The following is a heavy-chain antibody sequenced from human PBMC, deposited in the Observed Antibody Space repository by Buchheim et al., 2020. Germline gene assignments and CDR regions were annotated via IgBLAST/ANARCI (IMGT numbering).Heavy chain of an antibody. Sequence: QVQLVESGGGVVQPGRSLRLSCAASGFTFSSYGMHWVRQAPGKGLEWVAVISYDGSNKYYADSVKGRFTISRDNSKNTLYLQMNSLRAEDTAVYYCAKDRRPWEVRGVIIASWGQGTL. D-gene: IGHD3-10*01. J-gene: IGHJ5*02. CDR3: AKDRRPWEVRGVIIAS. CDR1: GFTFSSYG. V-gene: IGHV3-30*18. CDR2: ISYDGSNK.